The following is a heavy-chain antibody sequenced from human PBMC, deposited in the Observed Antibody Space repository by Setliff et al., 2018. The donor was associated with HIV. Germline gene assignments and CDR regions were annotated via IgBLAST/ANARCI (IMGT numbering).Heavy chain of an antibody. CDR3: ARGGYCNSASCPGYMDV. CDR2: ISLDGSNK. J-gene: IGHJ6*03. CDR1: GFTFRTYA. Sequence: PGGSLRLSCAASGFTFRTYALHWVRQAPGKGLEWVALISLDGSNKYYADSVKGRFTISRDNSKNTLYLHMNSLRAEDTAVYYCARGGYCNSASCPGYMDVWGKGTTVTVSS. D-gene: IGHD2-2*01. V-gene: IGHV3-30*04.